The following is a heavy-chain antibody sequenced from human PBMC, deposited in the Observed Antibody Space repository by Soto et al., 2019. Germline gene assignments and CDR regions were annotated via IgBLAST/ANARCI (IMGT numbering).Heavy chain of an antibody. D-gene: IGHD6-6*01. V-gene: IGHV3-21*01. CDR3: ARGRAARSVDYYYYYGMDV. Sequence: PGGSLRLSCAASGFTFSIYSMNWFRQAPGKGLEWVSSISSSSSYIYYADSVKGRFTISRDNAKNSLYLQMNSLRAEDTAVYYCARGRAARSVDYYYYYGMDVWGQGTTVTVSS. CDR1: GFTFSIYS. CDR2: ISSSSSYI. J-gene: IGHJ6*02.